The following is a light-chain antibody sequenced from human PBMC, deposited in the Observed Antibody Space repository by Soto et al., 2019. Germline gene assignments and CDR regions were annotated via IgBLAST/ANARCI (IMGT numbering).Light chain of an antibody. CDR3: QQYNSYSPWT. V-gene: IGKV1-5*01. CDR1: QNVNKW. J-gene: IGKJ1*01. Sequence: DIQMTQSPSTLSASVGDRVTITCRASQNVNKWLAWFQQKPGKVPKLLIFDASTLQTGVPSRFGGGGSGTEFTLTISGLQPDDFATYYCQQYNSYSPWTFGPGTKAEI. CDR2: DAS.